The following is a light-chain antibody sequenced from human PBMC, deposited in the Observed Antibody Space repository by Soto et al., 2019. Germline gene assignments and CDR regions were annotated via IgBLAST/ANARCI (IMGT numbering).Light chain of an antibody. CDR1: QSVGSN. V-gene: IGKV3-15*01. J-gene: IGKJ1*01. Sequence: EIVLTQSPGTLSLSPGERATLSCRASQSVGSNLAWYQQKPGQAPRLLIYTASTRATGVPARFSGSGSGTEFTLIISSLQSEDCAVYYCLQYNDWPGTFGQGTKVEIK. CDR3: LQYNDWPGT. CDR2: TAS.